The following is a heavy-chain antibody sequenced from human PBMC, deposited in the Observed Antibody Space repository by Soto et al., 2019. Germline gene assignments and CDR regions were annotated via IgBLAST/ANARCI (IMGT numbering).Heavy chain of an antibody. V-gene: IGHV4-30-4*01. Sequence: PSETLSLTCTVSGGSISSGDYYWSWIRQPPGKGLEWIGYIYYSGSTYYNPSLKSRVTISVDTSKNQFSLKLSSVTAADTAVYYCARLRVILESWLDPWGQGTLVTVSS. CDR2: IYYSGST. CDR1: GGSISSGDYY. J-gene: IGHJ5*02. D-gene: IGHD3-22*01. CDR3: ARLRVILESWLDP.